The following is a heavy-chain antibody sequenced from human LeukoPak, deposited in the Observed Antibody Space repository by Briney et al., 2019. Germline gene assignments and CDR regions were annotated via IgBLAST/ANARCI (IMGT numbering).Heavy chain of an antibody. CDR3: AKGGYGVYYYMDV. V-gene: IGHV3-23*01. Sequence: GGSLRLSCAASGFTFSSYAMSWVRQAPGKGLEWVSIISGSGGSTYYADSVKGRFTISRDNSKNTLYLQMNSLRAEDTAVYYCAKGGYGVYYYMDVWGKGTTVTVSS. CDR1: GFTFSSYA. CDR2: ISGSGGST. D-gene: IGHD5-12*01. J-gene: IGHJ6*03.